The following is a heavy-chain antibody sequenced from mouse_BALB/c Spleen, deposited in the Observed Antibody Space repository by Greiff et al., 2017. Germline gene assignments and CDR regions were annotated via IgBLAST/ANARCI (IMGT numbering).Heavy chain of an antibody. J-gene: IGHJ4*01. CDR3: ARHEGYGNLYYYAMDY. D-gene: IGHD2-10*02. Sequence: QVQLKESGAELVKPGASVKLSCKASGYTFTEYIIHWVKQRSGQGLEWIGWFYPGSGSIKYNEKFKDKATLTADKSSSTVYMELSRLTSEDSAVYFCARHEGYGNLYYYAMDYWGQGTSVTVSS. CDR2: FYPGSGSI. CDR1: GYTFTEYI. V-gene: IGHV1-62-2*01.